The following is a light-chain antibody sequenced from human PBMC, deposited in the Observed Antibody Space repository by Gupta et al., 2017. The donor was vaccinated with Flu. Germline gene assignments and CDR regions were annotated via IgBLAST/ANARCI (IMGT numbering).Light chain of an antibody. Sequence: PSSLSASVGDRVTITCRASQSISSYLNWYQQKPGKAPKLLIYAASSLQSGVPSRLSGSRSGTDFTLTISRLQPEDFATYYCQQSDSTPYTFGQGTKLEIK. V-gene: IGKV1-39*01. J-gene: IGKJ2*01. CDR3: QQSDSTPYT. CDR1: QSISSY. CDR2: AAS.